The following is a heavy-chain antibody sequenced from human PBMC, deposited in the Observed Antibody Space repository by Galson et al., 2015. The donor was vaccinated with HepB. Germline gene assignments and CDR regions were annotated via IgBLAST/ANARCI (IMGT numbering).Heavy chain of an antibody. D-gene: IGHD2-2*01. CDR1: TFIFSTYS. V-gene: IGHV3-48*04. CDR2: ISSSSTTI. CDR3: SSVTAADTAVYYCASSLVVPAGIEYYYYAMDV. J-gene: IGHJ6*02. Sequence: SLRLSCAASTFIFSTYSMNWVRQAPGKGLEWVSYISSSSTTIYYADSVKGRFTISRDNPSLKSRVTISLDTSKNKFSLKLSSVTAADTAVYYCASSLVVPAGIEYYYYAMDVWGQGTTVTVSS.